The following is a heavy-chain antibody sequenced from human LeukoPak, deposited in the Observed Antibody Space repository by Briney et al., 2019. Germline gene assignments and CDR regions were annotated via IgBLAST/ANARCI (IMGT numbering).Heavy chain of an antibody. J-gene: IGHJ5*02. V-gene: IGHV3-23*01. Sequence: PGGSLRLSCAASGFTFSSYAMSWARQVPGKGLEWVSGIGGSGDSTYYGDSVKGRFIISRDNSKNTLYLRMNSLRAEDTAVYYCAKGYRSGWFPWFDPWGQGTLVIISS. CDR2: IGGSGDST. CDR1: GFTFSSYA. CDR3: AKGYRSGWFPWFDP. D-gene: IGHD6-19*01.